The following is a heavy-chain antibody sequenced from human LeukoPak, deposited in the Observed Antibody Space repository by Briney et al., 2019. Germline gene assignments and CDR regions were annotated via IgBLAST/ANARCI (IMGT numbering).Heavy chain of an antibody. V-gene: IGHV3-23*01. CDR2: ISGSASST. D-gene: IGHD5-24*01. CDR3: AREARDFDY. J-gene: IGHJ4*02. CDR1: GFTFSNYA. Sequence: GGSLRLSCAASGFTFSNYAMSWVRQAPGKGLEWVSAISGSASSTYHADSVKGRFTISRDNSKNSLYLQMNSLRAEDTAVYYCAREARDFDYWGQGTLVTVSS.